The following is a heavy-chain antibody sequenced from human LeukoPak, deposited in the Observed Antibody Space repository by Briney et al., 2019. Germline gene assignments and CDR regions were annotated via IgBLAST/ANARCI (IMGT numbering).Heavy chain of an antibody. D-gene: IGHD2-2*01. J-gene: IGHJ4*02. CDR2: IDYSGNT. Sequence: SETLSLTCTVSGGSISSYYWSRIRQRPGKGLEWTGYIDYSGNTYYNPSLRSRLTVSTDTSKNQFSLKLTSATAADTAVYYCARYYCSSSACPGIDSWGQGTLVTVSS. CDR1: GGSISSYY. CDR3: ARYYCSSSACPGIDS. V-gene: IGHV4-59*06.